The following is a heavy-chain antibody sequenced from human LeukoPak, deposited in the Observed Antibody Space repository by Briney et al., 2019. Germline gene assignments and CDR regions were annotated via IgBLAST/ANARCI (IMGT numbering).Heavy chain of an antibody. J-gene: IGHJ6*02. CDR2: IIPILGTA. CDR1: GGTFSSYA. D-gene: IGHD5-12*01. V-gene: IGHV1-69*13. Sequence: SVKVSCKASGGTFSSYAISWVRQAPGQGLEWMGGIIPILGTANYAQKFQGRVTITADESTSTAYMELSSLRSEDTAVYYCARKRIVRGYSGYTYGYYYYGMDVWGQGTTVTVSS. CDR3: ARKRIVRGYSGYTYGYYYYGMDV.